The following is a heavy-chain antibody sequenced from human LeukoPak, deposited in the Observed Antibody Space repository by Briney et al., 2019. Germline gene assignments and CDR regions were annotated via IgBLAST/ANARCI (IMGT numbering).Heavy chain of an antibody. V-gene: IGHV3-21*01. CDR3: ARGGEPKNDY. CDR2: ISSSSSYI. Sequence: GGSLRLSCAASGFTFSSYAMSWVRQAPGKGLEWVSSISSSSSYIYYADSVKGRFTISRDNAKNSLYLQMNSLRAEDTAVYYCARGGEPKNDYWGQGTLVTVSS. CDR1: GFTFSSYA. J-gene: IGHJ4*02. D-gene: IGHD3-10*01.